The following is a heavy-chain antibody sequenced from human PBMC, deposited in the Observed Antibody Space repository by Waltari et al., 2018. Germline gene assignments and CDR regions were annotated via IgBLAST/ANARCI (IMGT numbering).Heavy chain of an antibody. CDR1: GGTFSSYA. J-gene: IGHJ4*02. CDR2: IIPIFGTA. CDR3: ARGIVVVPAATPEFDY. V-gene: IGHV1-69*08. D-gene: IGHD2-2*01. Sequence: QVQLVQSGAEVKKPGSSVKVSCKASGGTFSSYAISWVRQAPGQGLEWMGRIIPIFGTANYAQKFQGRVTMTADKSTSTAYMELNSLRSEDTAVYYCARGIVVVPAATPEFDYWGQGTLVTVSS.